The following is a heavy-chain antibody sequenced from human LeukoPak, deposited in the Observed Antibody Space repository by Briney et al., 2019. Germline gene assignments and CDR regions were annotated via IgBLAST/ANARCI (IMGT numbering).Heavy chain of an antibody. CDR3: AKVGSSGYYSRY. Sequence: GGSLRLSCAASGFTFSSYAMSWVRQAPGKGLEWVSAISGSGGSIYHADSVKGRFTISRDNSKNTLYLQMNSLRAEDTAVYYCAKVGSSGYYSRYRGQGTLVTVSS. CDR1: GFTFSSYA. J-gene: IGHJ4*02. V-gene: IGHV3-23*01. D-gene: IGHD3-22*01. CDR2: ISGSGGSI.